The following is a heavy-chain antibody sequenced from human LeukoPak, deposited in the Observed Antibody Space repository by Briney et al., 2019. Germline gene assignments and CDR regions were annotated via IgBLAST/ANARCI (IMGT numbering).Heavy chain of an antibody. V-gene: IGHV4-4*02. D-gene: IGHD4-17*01. Sequence: SETLSLTCGVSGDSIISIEWWSWVRQPPGKGLEWIGEIYHRGNTNYNPSLKSRVTLSMDKSKNQFSLKLNSVTAADTAVYYCVKNGDYFLAHWGQGTLVSVSS. CDR3: VKNGDYFLAH. CDR1: GDSIISIEW. CDR2: IYHRGNT. J-gene: IGHJ4*02.